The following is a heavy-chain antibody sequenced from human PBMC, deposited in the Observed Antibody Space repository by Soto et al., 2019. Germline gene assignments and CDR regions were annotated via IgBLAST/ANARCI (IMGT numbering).Heavy chain of an antibody. CDR2: ISGSGGST. CDR1: GFTFSSYA. J-gene: IGHJ6*02. D-gene: IGHD1-26*01. V-gene: IGHV3-23*01. Sequence: SLRLSCAASGFTFSSYAMSWVRQAPGKGLEWVSAISGSGGSTYYADSVKGRFTISRDNSKNTLYLQMNSLRAEDTAVYYCAKNTVGATYYYYGMDVWGQGTTVTVSS. CDR3: AKNTVGATYYYYGMDV.